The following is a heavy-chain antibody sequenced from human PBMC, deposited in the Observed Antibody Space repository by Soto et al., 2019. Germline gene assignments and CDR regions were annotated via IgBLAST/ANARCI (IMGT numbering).Heavy chain of an antibody. CDR3: ARDLRPIAVAAPKGPGEAFDI. D-gene: IGHD6-19*01. CDR2: ISAYNGNT. Sequence: ASVKVSCKASGYTFTSYGISWVRQAPGQGLKWMGWISAYNGNTNYAQKLQGRVTMTTDTSTSTAYMELRSLRSDDTAVYYCARDLRPIAVAAPKGPGEAFDIWGQGTMVTVSS. V-gene: IGHV1-18*01. J-gene: IGHJ3*02. CDR1: GYTFTSYG.